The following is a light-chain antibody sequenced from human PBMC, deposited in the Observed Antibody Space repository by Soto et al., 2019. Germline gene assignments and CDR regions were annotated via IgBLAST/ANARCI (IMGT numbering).Light chain of an antibody. CDR1: SSVVGSYNL. CDR2: EVT. CDR3: CSYAAPSTFV. J-gene: IGLJ1*01. Sequence: QSVLTQPASVSGSPGQSITISCTGTSSVVGSYNLVSWYQQHPGKAPKLMIYEVTKRPSGVSNRFSGSKSGNTASLTISGLQAEDEAEYYCCSYAAPSTFVFGTGTRSPS. V-gene: IGLV2-23*02.